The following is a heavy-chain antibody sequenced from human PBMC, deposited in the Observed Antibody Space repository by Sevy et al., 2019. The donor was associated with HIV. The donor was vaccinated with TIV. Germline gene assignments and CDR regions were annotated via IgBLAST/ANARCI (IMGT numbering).Heavy chain of an antibody. J-gene: IGHJ4*02. CDR3: ATVPSGPNHAFGVVQGA. CDR2: ISGSGGTT. CDR1: GFSFSSYA. Sequence: GGSLRLSCAASGFSFSSYAMSWVRQAPGEGLEWVSLISGSGGTTFYADSVKGRFTISRDNSKNTLYLQMNSLRAEDTATNYCATVPSGPNHAFGVVQGARGQGTLVTVSS. V-gene: IGHV3-23*01. D-gene: IGHD3-3*01.